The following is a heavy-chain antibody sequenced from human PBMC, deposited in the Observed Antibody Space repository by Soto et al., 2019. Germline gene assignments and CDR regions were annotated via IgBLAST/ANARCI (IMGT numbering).Heavy chain of an antibody. V-gene: IGHV1-18*01. J-gene: IGHJ4*02. CDR3: ATGGPPIDY. CDR1: GYTFTNFG. Sequence: QVQLVQSGAEVKKPGASVKVSCKASGYTFTNFGISWVRQAPGQGLEWMGWISAYNGNSTYAQKFQGRVTMTTDTSSSTAYLEVRSLGCGDTTGHYCATGGPPIDYWGQGTLVTAPS. CDR2: ISAYNGNS. D-gene: IGHD3-16*01.